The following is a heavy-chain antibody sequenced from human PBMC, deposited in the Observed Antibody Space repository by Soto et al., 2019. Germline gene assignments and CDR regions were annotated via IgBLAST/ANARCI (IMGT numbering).Heavy chain of an antibody. V-gene: IGHV3-30*18. CDR1: GFTFRSYG. CDR2: ISYDGSNK. CDR3: AKAMVRGPPPRYYYMDV. J-gene: IGHJ6*03. Sequence: QVQLVESGGGVVQPGRSLRLSCAASGFTFRSYGMHWVRQALGKGLEGVAVISYDGSNKYYADSVKGRFTISRDNSKNTLYLQMNSLRAEDTAVYYCAKAMVRGPPPRYYYMDVWGKGTTVTVSS. D-gene: IGHD3-10*01.